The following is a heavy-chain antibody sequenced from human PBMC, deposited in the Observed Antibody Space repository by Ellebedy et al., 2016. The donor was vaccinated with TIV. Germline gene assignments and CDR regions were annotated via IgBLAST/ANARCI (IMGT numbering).Heavy chain of an antibody. CDR1: GGTFSSYA. CDR2: IIPIFGTA. J-gene: IGHJ3*02. CDR3: ARELSVKFDPDAFDI. D-gene: IGHD3-10*01. V-gene: IGHV1-69*13. Sequence: SVKVSCXASGGTFSSYAISWVRQAPGQGLEWMGGIIPIFGTANYAQKFQGRVTITADEFTSTAYMELSSLRSEDTAVYYCARELSVKFDPDAFDIWGQGTMVTVSS.